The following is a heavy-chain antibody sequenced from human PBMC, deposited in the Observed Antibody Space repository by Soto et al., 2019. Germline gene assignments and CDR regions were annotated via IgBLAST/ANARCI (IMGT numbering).Heavy chain of an antibody. CDR1: GGTFSSYT. CDR2: IIPILGIA. D-gene: IGHD2-21*02. Sequence: QVQLVQSGAEVKKPGSSVKVSCKASGGTFSSYTISWVRQAPGQGLEWMGRIIPILGIANYAQKFQGRVTITADKSTRTAYMELSSLRSEDTAVYYCARMSPTYCGGDCSDYWGQGTLVTVSS. V-gene: IGHV1-69*02. CDR3: ARMSPTYCGGDCSDY. J-gene: IGHJ4*02.